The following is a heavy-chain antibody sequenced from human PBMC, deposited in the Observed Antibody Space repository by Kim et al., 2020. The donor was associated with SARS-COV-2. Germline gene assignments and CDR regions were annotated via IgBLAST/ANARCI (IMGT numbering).Heavy chain of an antibody. V-gene: IGHV1-69*13. Sequence: SVKVSCKASGGTFSSYAISWVRQAPGQGLEWMGGIIPIFGTANYAQKFQGRVTITADESTSTAYMELSSLRSEDTAVYYCARSGYCSSTSCYADDYYYYGMDVWGQGTTVTVSS. J-gene: IGHJ6*02. CDR3: ARSGYCSSTSCYADDYYYYGMDV. D-gene: IGHD2-2*01. CDR2: IIPIFGTA. CDR1: GGTFSSYA.